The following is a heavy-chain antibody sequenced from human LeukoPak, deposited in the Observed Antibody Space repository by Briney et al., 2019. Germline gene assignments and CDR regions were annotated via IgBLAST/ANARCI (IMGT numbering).Heavy chain of an antibody. CDR3: ARQTGGNGIDY. CDR2: IHPGDSHT. J-gene: IGHJ4*02. CDR1: GYTFTKYW. Sequence: GESLKISFEGSGYTFTKYWIGWVRQMPGKGLEWMGIIHPGDSHTWYSPSFQGQVTISADKSISTAYLQWSSLKASDTAMYYCARQTGGNGIDYWGQGTLVTVSS. V-gene: IGHV5-51*01. D-gene: IGHD7-27*01.